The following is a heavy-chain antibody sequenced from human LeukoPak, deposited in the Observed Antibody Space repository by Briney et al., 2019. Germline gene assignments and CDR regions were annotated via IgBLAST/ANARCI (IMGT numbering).Heavy chain of an antibody. CDR3: ARGRYSYQT. D-gene: IGHD5-18*01. V-gene: IGHV4-34*01. J-gene: IGHJ4*02. CDR2: INHSGGT. Sequence: PSETLSLTCAVYGGSFSGYYWSWIRQPPGKGLEWIGEINHSGGTNYNPSLKSRVTISVDTSKNQFSLKLSSVTAADTAVYYCARGRYSYQTWGQGTLVTVSS. CDR1: GGSFSGYY.